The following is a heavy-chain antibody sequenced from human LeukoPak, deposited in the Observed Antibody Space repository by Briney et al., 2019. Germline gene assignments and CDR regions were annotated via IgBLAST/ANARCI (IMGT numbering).Heavy chain of an antibody. Sequence: SETLSLTCTVSGGSISSYYWSWIRQPPGKGLEWIGYIYYSGSTNYNPSLKSRVTISVDTSKNQFSLKLSSVTAADTAVYYCARAIFGVVIKRAFDIWGQGTMVTVSS. CDR2: IYYSGST. CDR1: GGSISSYY. D-gene: IGHD3-3*01. CDR3: ARAIFGVVIKRAFDI. V-gene: IGHV4-59*12. J-gene: IGHJ3*02.